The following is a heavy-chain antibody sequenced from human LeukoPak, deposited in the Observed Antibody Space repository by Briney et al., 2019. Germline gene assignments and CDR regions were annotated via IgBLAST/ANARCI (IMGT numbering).Heavy chain of an antibody. CDR2: ISESGGRT. Sequence: PGGSLRLSCAASGFTFSSYAMSWVRQAPGKGLEWVSGISESGGRTYYADSVKGRFTTSRENSKNTLYLQMNSLRAEDTAVYYCAKDLGYCSGGSCYPIDYWGQGALVTVSS. CDR3: AKDLGYCSGGSCYPIDY. CDR1: GFTFSSYA. J-gene: IGHJ4*02. V-gene: IGHV3-23*01. D-gene: IGHD2-15*01.